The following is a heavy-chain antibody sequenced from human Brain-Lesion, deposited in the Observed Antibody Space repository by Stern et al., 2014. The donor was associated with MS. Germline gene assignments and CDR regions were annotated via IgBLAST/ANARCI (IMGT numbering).Heavy chain of an antibody. J-gene: IGHJ6*02. Sequence: VQLVESGPGLVKPSQTLSLSCTVSGGSISSGGYYWSWIRQPAGKGLEWIGRIFNSGRTSYNPSLQSRGTISIDTSKNQFSLRLNSMTAADTAVYYCARGRVVPGFQYYATDVWGQGTTVIVSS. CDR1: GGSISSGGYY. CDR2: IFNSGRT. D-gene: IGHD2-2*01. CDR3: ARGRVVPGFQYYATDV. V-gene: IGHV4-61*02.